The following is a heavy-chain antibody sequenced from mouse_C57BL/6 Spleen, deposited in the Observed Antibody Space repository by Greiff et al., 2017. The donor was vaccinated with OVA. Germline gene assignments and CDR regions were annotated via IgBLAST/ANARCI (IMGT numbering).Heavy chain of an antibody. V-gene: IGHV14-3*01. CDR1: GFNIKNTY. D-gene: IGHD1-1*01. Sequence: EVQLQQSVAELVRPGASVKLSCTASGFNIKNTYMHWVKQRPEQGLEWIGRIDPANGNTKYAPKFQGKATITAAKSSNTAYLQLSSLTAEDTAIYYCASYYYGSSRFAYWGQGTLVTVSA. CDR2: IDPANGNT. J-gene: IGHJ3*01. CDR3: ASYYYGSSRFAY.